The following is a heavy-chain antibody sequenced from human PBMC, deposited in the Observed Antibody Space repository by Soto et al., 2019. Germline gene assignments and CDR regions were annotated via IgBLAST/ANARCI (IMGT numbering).Heavy chain of an antibody. J-gene: IGHJ4*02. CDR2: IYYSGST. D-gene: IGHD6-13*01. CDR1: GGSISSGDYY. V-gene: IGHV4-30-4*01. CDR3: ARGLSSSWYTFDY. Sequence: PSETLSLTCTVSGGSISSGDYYWSWIRQPPGKGLEWIGYIYYSGSTYYNPSLKSRVTISVDTSKNQFSLKLSSVTAADTAVYYCARGLSSSWYTFDYWGQGTLVTVSS.